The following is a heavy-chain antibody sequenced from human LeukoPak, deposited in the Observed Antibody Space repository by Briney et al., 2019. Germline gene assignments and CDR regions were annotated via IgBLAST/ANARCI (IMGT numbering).Heavy chain of an antibody. CDR2: INPNSGGT. V-gene: IGHV1-2*02. D-gene: IGHD3-9*01. Sequence: ASVKVSCKASGYTFTGYYMHWVRQAPGQGLEWMEWINPNSGGTNYAQKFQGRVTMTRDTSISTAYVELSRLRSDDTAVYYCARDHASYDILTGFDYWGQGTLVTVSS. CDR1: GYTFTGYY. J-gene: IGHJ4*02. CDR3: ARDHASYDILTGFDY.